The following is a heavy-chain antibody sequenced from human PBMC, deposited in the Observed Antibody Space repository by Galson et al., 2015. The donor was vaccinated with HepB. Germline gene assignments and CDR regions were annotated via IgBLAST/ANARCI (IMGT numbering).Heavy chain of an antibody. D-gene: IGHD2-15*01. V-gene: IGHV1-2*06. CDR1: GYTFTGYY. CDR3: ASYLLCSGGSCYSVGAFDY. J-gene: IGHJ4*02. Sequence: SVKVSCKASGYTFTGYYMHWVRQAPGQGLEWMGRINPNSGGTNYAQKFQGRVTMTRDTSISTAYMELSRLRSDDTAVYYCASYLLCSGGSCYSVGAFDYWGQGTLVTVSS. CDR2: INPNSGGT.